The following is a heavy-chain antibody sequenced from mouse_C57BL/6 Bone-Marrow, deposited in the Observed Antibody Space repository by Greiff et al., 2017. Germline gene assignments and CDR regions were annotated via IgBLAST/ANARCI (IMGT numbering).Heavy chain of an antibody. CDR1: GYTFTSYG. J-gene: IGHJ1*03. D-gene: IGHD1-1*01. CDR2: IYPRSGNT. CDR3: ARRRSYDDSRYWSMDV. Sequence: VQLQQSGAELARPGASVKLSCKASGYTFTSYGISWVKQRTGQGLEWIGEIYPRSGNTYYNEKFKGKATLPADKSSSTAYMELRSQTSEHSEVNFCARRRSYDDSRYWSMDVWGTGTTVTVSS. V-gene: IGHV1-81*01.